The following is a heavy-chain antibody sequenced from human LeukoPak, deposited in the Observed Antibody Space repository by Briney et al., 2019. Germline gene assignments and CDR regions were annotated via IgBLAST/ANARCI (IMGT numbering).Heavy chain of an antibody. J-gene: IGHJ4*02. Sequence: GGSLRLSCAASGFTFSSYGMHWVRQAPGKGLEWVAVISYDGSNKYYADSVKGRFTISRDNSKNTLYLQMNSLRAEDTAVYYCARAQFSSGWYEAGVDYWGQGTLVTVSS. V-gene: IGHV3-30*03. CDR2: ISYDGSNK. CDR1: GFTFSSYG. D-gene: IGHD6-19*01. CDR3: ARAQFSSGWYEAGVDY.